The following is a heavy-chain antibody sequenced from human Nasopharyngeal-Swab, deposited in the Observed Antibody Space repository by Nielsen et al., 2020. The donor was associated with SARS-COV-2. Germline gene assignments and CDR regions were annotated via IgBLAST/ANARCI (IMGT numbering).Heavy chain of an antibody. D-gene: IGHD6-19*01. CDR3: ARGGGEHSSGWIRNFQH. CDR2: IIPIFGTA. CDR1: GGTFSSYA. V-gene: IGHV1-69*13. Sequence: SVKVSCKASGGTFSSYAISWVRQAPGQGLEWMGGIIPIFGTANYAQKFQGRVTITADESTSTAYMELSSLRSEDTAVYYCARGGGEHSSGWIRNFQHWGQGTLVTSPQ. J-gene: IGHJ1*01.